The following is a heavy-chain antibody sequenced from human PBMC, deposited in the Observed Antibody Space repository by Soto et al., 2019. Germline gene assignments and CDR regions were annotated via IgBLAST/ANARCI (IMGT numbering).Heavy chain of an antibody. J-gene: IGHJ4*02. Sequence: QVQLVQSGAEVKKPGASVKVSCKASGYTFTSYGISWVRQAPGQGLEWMGWISAYNGNTNYAQKLQGRVTMTTDTPTSTAYMELRSLRSDDTAVYYCARTQDIVVVVAVTYFDYWGQGTLVTVSS. V-gene: IGHV1-18*01. CDR3: ARTQDIVVVVAVTYFDY. CDR1: GYTFTSYG. CDR2: ISAYNGNT. D-gene: IGHD2-15*01.